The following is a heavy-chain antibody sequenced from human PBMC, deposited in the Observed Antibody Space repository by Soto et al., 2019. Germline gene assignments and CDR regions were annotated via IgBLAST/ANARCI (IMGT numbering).Heavy chain of an antibody. V-gene: IGHV1-18*04. CDR1: GYTFTSYG. D-gene: IGHD3-10*01. Sequence: QVQLVQSGAEVKKPGASVKVSCTASGYTFTSYGISWVRQAPGQGLEWMGWISAYNGNTNYAQKLQGRVTMTTDTSVCTAYMELRSLGSDDTAVYYCARDRRVWFGDVYWINFDYWGQGTLVTVSS. J-gene: IGHJ4*02. CDR3: ARDRRVWFGDVYWINFDY. CDR2: ISAYNGNT.